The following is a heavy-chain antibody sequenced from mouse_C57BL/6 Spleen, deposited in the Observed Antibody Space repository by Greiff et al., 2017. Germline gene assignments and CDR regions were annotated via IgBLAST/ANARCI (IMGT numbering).Heavy chain of an antibody. CDR1: GYTFTSYD. Sequence: QVQLKESGPELVKPGASVKLSCKASGYTFTSYDINWVKQRPGQGLEWIGWIYPRDGSTKYKEKFKGKATLTVDTSSSTAYMELHSLTSEDSAVYFCARYGNYKAMDYWGQGTSVTVSS. CDR2: IYPRDGST. CDR3: ARYGNYKAMDY. V-gene: IGHV1-85*01. D-gene: IGHD2-1*01. J-gene: IGHJ4*01.